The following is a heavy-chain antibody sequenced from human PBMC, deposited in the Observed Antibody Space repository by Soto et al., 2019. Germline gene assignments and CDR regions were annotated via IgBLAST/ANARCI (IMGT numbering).Heavy chain of an antibody. J-gene: IGHJ4*02. Sequence: PWGSLRLSGSASGLTFSSYAMHWVRQAPGKGLEYVSGVRGNGDPPFYADSVKGRFTISRDDSKNTLYLQMSSLSADDTAVYYCVKSRGGNNFDFFDWGQGALVTVSS. CDR1: GLTFSSYA. D-gene: IGHD5-12*01. CDR2: VRGNGDPP. V-gene: IGHV3-64D*06. CDR3: VKSRGGNNFDFFD.